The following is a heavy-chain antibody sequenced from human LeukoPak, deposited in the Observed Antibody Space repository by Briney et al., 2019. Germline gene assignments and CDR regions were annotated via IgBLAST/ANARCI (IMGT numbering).Heavy chain of an antibody. CDR3: ARSKTIFGVVMPGDPFSGSRD. CDR2: IYYTGST. Sequence: SQTLSLTCAVSDASISTSGYYWSWLRQLPGKGLEWIGDIYYTGSTYYNPSLRSRVTISVDTSTNQFSLRLTSVTAADTAVYYCARSKTIFGVVMPGDPFSGSRDWGQGTLVTVSS. V-gene: IGHV4-31*11. CDR1: DASISTSGYY. D-gene: IGHD3-3*01. J-gene: IGHJ4*02.